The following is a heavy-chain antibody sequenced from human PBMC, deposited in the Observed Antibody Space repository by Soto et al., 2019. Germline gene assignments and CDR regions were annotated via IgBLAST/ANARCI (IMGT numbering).Heavy chain of an antibody. Sequence: QLHLVQSGAVVKKPGASVTVSCSASGYPVTAYYMHWVRQAPGRGLEWMGGINPATGAAKYTQTFQGRVTMTRETSTNTVFRERSGLTSEDTAVFSCARGGGVGVAGSAAFDMWGQGTLVTVSS. CDR3: ARGGGVGVAGSAAFDM. D-gene: IGHD3-3*01. CDR1: GYPVTAYY. J-gene: IGHJ3*02. CDR2: INPATGAA. V-gene: IGHV1-2*02.